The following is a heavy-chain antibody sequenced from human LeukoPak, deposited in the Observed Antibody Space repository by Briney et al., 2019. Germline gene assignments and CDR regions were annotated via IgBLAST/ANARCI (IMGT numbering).Heavy chain of an antibody. J-gene: IGHJ3*02. D-gene: IGHD1-26*01. Sequence: ASVKVSCKASGYTFTRYGISWVRQAPGQGLEWMGWISAYNGNTNYAQNLGGRVTMTTDTSTSTAYMELRSLRSDDTAVYYCARCSGRNYRAGDAFDIWGQGTTVTVSS. CDR3: ARCSGRNYRAGDAFDI. V-gene: IGHV1-18*01. CDR2: ISAYNGNT. CDR1: GYTFTRYG.